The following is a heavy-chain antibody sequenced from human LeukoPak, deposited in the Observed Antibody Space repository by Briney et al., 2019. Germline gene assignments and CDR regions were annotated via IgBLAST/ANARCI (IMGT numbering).Heavy chain of an antibody. CDR2: IKRKSDGGTI. Sequence: PGGSLRLSCAASGFTFSDHYMDWVRQAPGKGLEWVGRIKRKSDGGTIDYAAPVKGRFAISRDDSKNTLYLQMSSLKTVDTAVYYCTTLRLDYGGDSDYYYGMDVWGQGTTVTVSS. J-gene: IGHJ6*02. CDR3: TTLRLDYGGDSDYYYGMDV. CDR1: GFTFSDHY. V-gene: IGHV3-15*07. D-gene: IGHD4-23*01.